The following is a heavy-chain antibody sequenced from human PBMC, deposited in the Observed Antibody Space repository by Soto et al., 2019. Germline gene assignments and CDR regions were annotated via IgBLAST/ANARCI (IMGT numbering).Heavy chain of an antibody. J-gene: IGHJ6*02. CDR1: GGSVSSGSYY. Sequence: PSETLSLTCTVSGGSVSSGSYYWSWIRQPPGKGLEWIGYIYYSGSTYYNPSLKSRVTISVDTSKNQFSLKLSSVTAADTAVYYCARGEAAAPFGYYYYYGMDVWGQGTTVTVSS. V-gene: IGHV4-61*01. D-gene: IGHD6-13*01. CDR3: ARGEAAAPFGYYYYYGMDV. CDR2: IYYSGST.